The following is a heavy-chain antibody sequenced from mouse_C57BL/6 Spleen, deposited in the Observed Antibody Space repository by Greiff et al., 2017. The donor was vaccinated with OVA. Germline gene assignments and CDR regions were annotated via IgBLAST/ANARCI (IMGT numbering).Heavy chain of an antibody. V-gene: IGHV1-18*01. CDR1: GYTFTDYN. CDR2: INPNNGGT. D-gene: IGHD2-2*01. J-gene: IGHJ3*01. Sequence: EVHLVESGPELVKPGASVKIPCKASGYTFTDYNMDWVKQSHGKSLEWIGDINPNNGGTIYNQKFKGKATLTVDKSSSTAYMELRSLTSEDTAVYYCARGGYDGWFAHWGQGTLVTVSA. CDR3: ARGGYDGWFAH.